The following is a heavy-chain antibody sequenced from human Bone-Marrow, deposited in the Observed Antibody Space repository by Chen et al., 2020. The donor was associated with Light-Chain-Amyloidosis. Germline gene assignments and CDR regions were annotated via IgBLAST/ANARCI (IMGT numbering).Heavy chain of an antibody. D-gene: IGHD2-21*02. CDR2: IWSDGNNI. V-gene: IGHV3-33*01. CDR3: ARDMTALGFDL. J-gene: IGHJ4*02. Sequence: VESWGGVVQSGRSLRLSCTASGFTISSDDMHWVRQAPGKGLEWVAAIWSDGNNINYADSVKGRFIISRDNSKSTLYLQMNSLRAEDTGIYYCARDMTALGFDLWGQGTLVTVSS. CDR1: GFTISSDD.